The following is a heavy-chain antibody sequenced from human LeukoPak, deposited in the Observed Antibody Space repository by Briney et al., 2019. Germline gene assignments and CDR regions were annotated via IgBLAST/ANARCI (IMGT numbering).Heavy chain of an antibody. D-gene: IGHD2-2*01. CDR3: ARFSSGCSTSSCYLTY. J-gene: IGHJ4*02. Sequence: SETLSLTCSVSGGSLSSHYWSWIRQPPGKGLELIGHIHDTGSTFYNPSLRGRVTKSLDTSNNQFSLKLTSMTAADTAVYYCARFSSGCSTSSCYLTYWGQGTLVTVS. CDR2: IHDTGST. V-gene: IGHV4-59*11. CDR1: GGSLSSHY.